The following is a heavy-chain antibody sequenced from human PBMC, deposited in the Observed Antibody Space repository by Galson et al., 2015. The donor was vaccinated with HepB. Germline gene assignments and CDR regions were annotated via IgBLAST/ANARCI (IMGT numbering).Heavy chain of an antibody. V-gene: IGHV3-23*01. J-gene: IGHJ4*02. CDR3: AKGVKSFSSGWLLDY. CDR2: ISGSGGST. Sequence: SLRLSCAASGFTFSSYAMSWVRQAPGKGLEWVSAISGSGGSTYYADSVKGRFTISRDNSKNTLYLQMNSLRAEDTAVYYCAKGVKSFSSGWLLDYWGQGTLVTVSS. CDR1: GFTFSSYA. D-gene: IGHD6-19*01.